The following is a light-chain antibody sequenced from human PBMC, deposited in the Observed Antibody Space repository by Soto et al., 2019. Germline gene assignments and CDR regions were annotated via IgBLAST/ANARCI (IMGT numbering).Light chain of an antibody. CDR3: QQYGRSLWT. CDR1: QSVSSIY. CDR2: DAS. V-gene: IGKV3-20*01. Sequence: EVVLTQSPGTLSLSPGESATLSFRASQSVSSIYLAWYQQKPGQAPRLLIYDASSRSPVIPDRFSGSGSGTDFTLTITRLEPEDFAVYYCQQYGRSLWTFGQGTKVDIK. J-gene: IGKJ1*01.